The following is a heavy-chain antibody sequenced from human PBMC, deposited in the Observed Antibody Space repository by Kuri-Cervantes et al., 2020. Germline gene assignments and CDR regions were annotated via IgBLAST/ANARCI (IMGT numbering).Heavy chain of an antibody. D-gene: IGHD5-18*01. CDR3: ARAGRGIQLWLNY. CDR2: IIPILGIA. Sequence: SVKVSCKASGGTFSSYTISWVRQAPGQGLEWMGRIIPILGIANYAQKFQGRVTITADKSTSTAYMELSSLRSEDTAVYYCARAGRGIQLWLNYWGQGTLVTVSS. CDR1: GGTFSSYT. J-gene: IGHJ4*02. V-gene: IGHV1-69*02.